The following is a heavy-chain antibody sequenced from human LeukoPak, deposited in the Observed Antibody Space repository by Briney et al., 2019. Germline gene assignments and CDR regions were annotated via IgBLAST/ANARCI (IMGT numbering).Heavy chain of an antibody. CDR2: IIPILGIA. CDR1: GGTFSSYA. J-gene: IGHJ6*02. CDR3: ASTVVPAAIGMDV. D-gene: IGHD2-2*01. V-gene: IGHV1-69*04. Sequence: SVKVSCKASGGTFSSYAISWVRQAPGQGLEWMGRIIPILGIANYAQKFQGRVTITADKSTSTAYMEVSSLRSEDTAVYYCASTVVPAAIGMDVWGQGTTVTVSS.